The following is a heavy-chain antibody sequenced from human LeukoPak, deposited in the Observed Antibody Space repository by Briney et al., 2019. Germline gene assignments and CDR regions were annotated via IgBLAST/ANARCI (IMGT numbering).Heavy chain of an antibody. Sequence: GASVTVSYKASGGTFSSYAIRWVRQAPGQGLEWMGRIIPILGIANYAQKFQGRVTITADKSTSTAYMELSSLRSEDTAVYYCARDQYSYGYSLDYWGQGTLVTVSS. D-gene: IGHD5-18*01. CDR1: GGTFSSYA. V-gene: IGHV1-69*04. CDR2: IIPILGIA. CDR3: ARDQYSYGYSLDY. J-gene: IGHJ4*02.